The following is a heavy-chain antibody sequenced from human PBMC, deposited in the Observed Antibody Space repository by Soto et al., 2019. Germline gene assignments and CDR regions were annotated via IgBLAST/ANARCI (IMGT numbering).Heavy chain of an antibody. Sequence: TLSLTCTVSGGSISSGGYYWSWIRQHPGKGLEWIGYIYYSGSTYYNPSLKSRVTISVDTSKNQFSLKLSSVTAADTAVYYCGGTGILKNWFDPWGQGTLVTAPQ. V-gene: IGHV4-31*03. CDR1: GGSISSGGYY. J-gene: IGHJ5*02. D-gene: IGHD1-1*01. CDR3: GGTGILKNWFDP. CDR2: IYYSGST.